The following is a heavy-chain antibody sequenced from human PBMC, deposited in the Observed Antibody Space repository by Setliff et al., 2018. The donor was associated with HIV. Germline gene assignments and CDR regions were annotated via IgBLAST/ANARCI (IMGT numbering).Heavy chain of an antibody. V-gene: IGHV3-49*03. CDR1: GFTFGDYV. Sequence: GESLKISCIASGFTFGDYVMSWFRQAPGKGLEWVGFIRSKAHGGTTEYAASVEVRFIISRDDSKSIAYLQMNSLKTEDTAVYYCTRSNWGSTPDFDFWGQGTMVTVSS. D-gene: IGHD7-27*01. CDR3: TRSNWGSTPDFDF. CDR2: IRSKAHGGTT. J-gene: IGHJ4*02.